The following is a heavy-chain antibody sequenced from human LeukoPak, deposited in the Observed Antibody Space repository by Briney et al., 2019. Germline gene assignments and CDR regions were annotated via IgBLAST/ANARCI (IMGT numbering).Heavy chain of an antibody. Sequence: SETLSLTCTVSGGSISSSSYYWGWIRQPPGKGLEWIGSIYYSGSTNYNPSLKSRVTISVDTSKNQFSLKLSSVTAADTAVYYCARDGIAAAGGFDYWGQGTLVTVSS. CDR1: GGSISSSSYY. D-gene: IGHD6-13*01. CDR2: IYYSGST. CDR3: ARDGIAAAGGFDY. V-gene: IGHV4-39*07. J-gene: IGHJ4*02.